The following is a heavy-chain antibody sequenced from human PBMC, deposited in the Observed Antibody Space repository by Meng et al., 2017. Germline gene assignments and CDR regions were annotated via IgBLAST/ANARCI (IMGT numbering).Heavy chain of an antibody. CDR2: IYTSGST. Sequence: QVRLVEAGPGLVMPSETLSLTCTVSGGSISSYYWSWIRQPAGKGLEWIGRIYTSGSTNYNPSLKSRVTMSVDTSKNQFSLKLSSVTAADTAVYYCATGIAAAGLYYFDYWGQGTLVTVSS. CDR3: ATGIAAAGLYYFDY. D-gene: IGHD6-13*01. J-gene: IGHJ4*02. CDR1: GGSISSYY. V-gene: IGHV4-4*07.